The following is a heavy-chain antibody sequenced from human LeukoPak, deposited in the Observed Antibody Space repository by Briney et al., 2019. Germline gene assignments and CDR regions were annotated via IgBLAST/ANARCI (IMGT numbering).Heavy chain of an antibody. CDR3: AKDKSRDGYNEGVDY. V-gene: IGHV3-43D*03. D-gene: IGHD5-24*01. Sequence: GGSLRLSCAASGFTFDDYAMHWVRQAPGKGLEWVSLISWDGGSTYYADPVKGRFTISRDNSKNSLYLQMNSLRAEDTALYYCAKDKSRDGYNEGVDYWGQGTLVTVSS. CDR2: ISWDGGST. CDR1: GFTFDDYA. J-gene: IGHJ4*02.